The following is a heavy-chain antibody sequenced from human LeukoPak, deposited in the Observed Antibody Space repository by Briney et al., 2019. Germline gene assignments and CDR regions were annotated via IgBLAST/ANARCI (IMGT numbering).Heavy chain of an antibody. CDR3: ARLGDTARDLFDY. Sequence: SETLSLTCTVSGGSISSSSYYWGWIRQPPGKGLEWIGSIDYSGSTYYNPSLKSRVTISVDTSKNQFSLKLSSVTAADTAVYYCARLGDTARDLFDYWGQGTLVTVSS. CDR2: IDYSGST. J-gene: IGHJ4*02. CDR1: GGSISSSSYY. V-gene: IGHV4-39*01. D-gene: IGHD5-18*01.